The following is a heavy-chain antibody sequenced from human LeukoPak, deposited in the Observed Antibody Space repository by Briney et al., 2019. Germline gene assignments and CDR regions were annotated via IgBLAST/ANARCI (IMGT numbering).Heavy chain of an antibody. V-gene: IGHV1-8*01. J-gene: IGHJ4*02. CDR3: ARGQYYYDSSGYYFGDY. Sequence: ASVTVSCKTSGYTFTSYNINWVRQATGQGLEWMGWMTPNSGNTGYAQKFQGRVTMTRNTSISTAYMELSRLRSDDTAVYYCARGQYYYDSSGYYFGDYWGQGTLVTVSS. CDR1: GYTFTSYN. D-gene: IGHD3-22*01. CDR2: MTPNSGNT.